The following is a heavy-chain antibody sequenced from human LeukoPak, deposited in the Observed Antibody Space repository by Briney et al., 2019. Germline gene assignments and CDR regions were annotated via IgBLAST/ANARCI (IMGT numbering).Heavy chain of an antibody. Sequence: PSETLSLTCAVYGGSFSGYYWSWIRQPPGEGLEWIGEINHSGSTNYNPSLKSRVTISVDTSKNQFSLKLSSVTAADTAVYYCARGPKRGFIAVAGTGWFDPWGQGTLVTVSS. J-gene: IGHJ5*02. V-gene: IGHV4-34*01. D-gene: IGHD6-19*01. CDR2: INHSGST. CDR1: GGSFSGYY. CDR3: ARGPKRGFIAVAGTGWFDP.